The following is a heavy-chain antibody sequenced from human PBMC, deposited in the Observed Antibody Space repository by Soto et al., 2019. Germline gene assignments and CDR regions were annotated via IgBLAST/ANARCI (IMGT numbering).Heavy chain of an antibody. D-gene: IGHD2-21*02. Sequence: PGESLKISCKGSGYSFTSYWIGWVRQMPGKGLEWMGIIYPGDSDTRYSPSFQGQVTISADKSISTAYLQWSSLKASDTAMYYCARLAYCGGDCYAFDIWGQGTMVTVSS. V-gene: IGHV5-51*01. J-gene: IGHJ3*02. CDR1: GYSFTSYW. CDR3: ARLAYCGGDCYAFDI. CDR2: IYPGDSDT.